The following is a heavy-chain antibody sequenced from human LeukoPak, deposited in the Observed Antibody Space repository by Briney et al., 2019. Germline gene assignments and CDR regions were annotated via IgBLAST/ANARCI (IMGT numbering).Heavy chain of an antibody. CDR1: GGSFSGYY. Sequence: PSETLSLTCAVYGGSFSGYYWSGLRQPPGKGLEWIGEIDHSGSTNYNPSLKSRVTISIDTSKYQFSLKLRSVIGADTAVYYCASSWLRPPPLHLWGQGTLVTVSS. CDR3: ASSWLRPPPLHL. D-gene: IGHD6-19*01. V-gene: IGHV4-34*01. CDR2: IDHSGST. J-gene: IGHJ4*02.